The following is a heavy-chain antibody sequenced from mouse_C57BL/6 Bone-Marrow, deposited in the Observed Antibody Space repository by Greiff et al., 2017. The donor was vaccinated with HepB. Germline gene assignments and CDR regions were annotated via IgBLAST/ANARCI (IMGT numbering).Heavy chain of an antibody. J-gene: IGHJ3*01. Sequence: VQLQQSGAELVRPGASVKLSCTASGFNIKDDYMHWVKQRPEQGLEWIGWIDPENGDTEYASKFQGKATITADTSSNTAYLQLSSLTSEDTAVYYCTTGYSWVAYWGQGTVVTVSA. CDR2: IDPENGDT. D-gene: IGHD2-3*01. V-gene: IGHV14-4*01. CDR1: GFNIKDDY. CDR3: TTGYSWVAY.